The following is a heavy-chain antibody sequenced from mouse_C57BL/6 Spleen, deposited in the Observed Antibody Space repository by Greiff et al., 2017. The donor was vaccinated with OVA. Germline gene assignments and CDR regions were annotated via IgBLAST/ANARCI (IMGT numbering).Heavy chain of an antibody. CDR1: GFTFSDYY. Sequence: EVMLVESEGGLVQPGRSMKLSCTASGFTFSDYYMAWVRQVPEKGLEWVANINYDGSSTYYLDSLKSRFIISRDNAKNILYLQMSSLKSEDTATYYCARANYDFYYAMDYWGQGTSVTVSS. V-gene: IGHV5-16*01. CDR2: INYDGSST. J-gene: IGHJ4*01. CDR3: ARANYDFYYAMDY. D-gene: IGHD2-4*01.